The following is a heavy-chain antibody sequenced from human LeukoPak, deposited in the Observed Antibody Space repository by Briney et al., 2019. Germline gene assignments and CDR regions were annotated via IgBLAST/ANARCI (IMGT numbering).Heavy chain of an antibody. Sequence: GGSLRLSCAASGFTFSNAWMNWVRQAPGKGLEWVGRIKSKTDGGTTDYAAPVKGRFTISRDDSKNTLCLQMNSLKTEDTAVYYCTTEGSSSWAYYYYYGMDVWGQGTTVTVSS. CDR3: TTEGSSSWAYYYYYGMDV. J-gene: IGHJ6*02. D-gene: IGHD6-13*01. V-gene: IGHV3-15*07. CDR1: GFTFSNAW. CDR2: IKSKTDGGTT.